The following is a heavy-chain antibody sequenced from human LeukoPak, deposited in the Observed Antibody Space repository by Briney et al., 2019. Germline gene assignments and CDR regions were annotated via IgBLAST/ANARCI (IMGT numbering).Heavy chain of an antibody. Sequence: SETLSLTCAVYGGSFSGYYWSWIRQPPGKGLEWIREITHSGSTNYNPSLKSRVTISVDTSKNQFSLKLSSVTAADTAVYYCASRDTATGLDWGQGTLVTVSS. CDR1: GGSFSGYY. J-gene: IGHJ4*02. CDR3: ASRDTATGLD. D-gene: IGHD5-18*01. CDR2: ITHSGST. V-gene: IGHV4-34*01.